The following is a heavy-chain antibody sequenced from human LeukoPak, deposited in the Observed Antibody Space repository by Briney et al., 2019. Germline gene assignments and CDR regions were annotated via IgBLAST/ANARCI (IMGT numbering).Heavy chain of an antibody. CDR2: ISDSGSST. D-gene: IGHD5-24*01. V-gene: IGHV3-23*01. Sequence: GGTLRLSCAASGFTFSSYGMNWVRQAPGKGLEWVSAISDSGSSTYYADSVKGRFTISRDNSRNTLSLQMNSLRAEDTAVYYCAKDPEKWLQLRLGFSDWGQGTLVTVSS. J-gene: IGHJ4*02. CDR3: AKDPEKWLQLRLGFSD. CDR1: GFTFSSYG.